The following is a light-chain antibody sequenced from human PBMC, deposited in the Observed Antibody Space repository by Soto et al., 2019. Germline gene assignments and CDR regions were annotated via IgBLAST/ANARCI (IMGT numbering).Light chain of an antibody. Sequence: ESVLTQSPGTLSLSPGERPTLSCRASQSVSTYLAWYQQKPGQAPRLLIYDASNRATGIPARFSGSGSATDFTLTISSLEPEDFAVYYCQQRSRWITFGQGTRLEIK. J-gene: IGKJ5*01. CDR2: DAS. CDR1: QSVSTY. CDR3: QQRSRWIT. V-gene: IGKV3-11*01.